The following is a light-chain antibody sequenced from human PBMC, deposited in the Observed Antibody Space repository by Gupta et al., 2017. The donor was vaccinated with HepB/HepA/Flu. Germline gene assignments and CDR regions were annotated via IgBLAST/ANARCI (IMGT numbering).Light chain of an antibody. CDR1: SRDVGGYNS. CDR2: DVT. CDR3: SSFTSTTTLVI. J-gene: IGLJ2*01. V-gene: IGLV2-14*03. Sequence: QSALTQPASVSGSPGQSITISCTGTSRDVGGYNSVSWYQQYPGKAPKLLIYDVTARPSGISTRFSDSKSGNTASLTISGLQTEDEADYFCSSFTSTTTLVIFGGGTKLTVL.